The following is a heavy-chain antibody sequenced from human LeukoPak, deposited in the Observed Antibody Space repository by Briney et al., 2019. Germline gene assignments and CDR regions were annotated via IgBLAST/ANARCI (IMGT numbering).Heavy chain of an antibody. Sequence: SETLSLTCTVSGGSISSYYWSWIRQPPGKGLEWIGYIYYSGSTNYNPSLKSRVTISVDTSKNQFSLKLSSVTAAETAVYYCARRGDSGYDQFDYWGQGTLVTVSS. D-gene: IGHD5-12*01. V-gene: IGHV4-59*01. CDR2: IYYSGST. CDR3: ARRGDSGYDQFDY. CDR1: GGSISSYY. J-gene: IGHJ4*02.